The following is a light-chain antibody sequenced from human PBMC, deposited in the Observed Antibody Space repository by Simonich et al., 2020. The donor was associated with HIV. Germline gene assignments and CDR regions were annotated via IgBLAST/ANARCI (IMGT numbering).Light chain of an antibody. J-gene: IGKJ2*01. CDR2: AAS. Sequence: DIQMTQSPSSLSASVGDRVTITCRAIQSISTYLHWYQLKQGKAPKLLIYAASSLQSGVPSRFSGSGSGTEFTLTISSLQPEDFATYYCQQSYSIPYTFGQGTKLEIK. CDR1: QSISTY. CDR3: QQSYSIPYT. V-gene: IGKV1-39*01.